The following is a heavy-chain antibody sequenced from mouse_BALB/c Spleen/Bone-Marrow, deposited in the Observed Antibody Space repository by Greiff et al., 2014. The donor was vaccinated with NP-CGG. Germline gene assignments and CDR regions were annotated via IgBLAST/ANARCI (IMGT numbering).Heavy chain of an antibody. V-gene: IGHV1S22*01. CDR1: GYTFTSYW. J-gene: IGHJ3*01. CDR3: TGAPGFAD. Sequence: KQSGSELVRPGASVKLSCKASGYTFTSYWMHWVKQRPGQGLEWIGNIYPGSGSTNYDEKFKSKATLTVDTSSSTAYMQLSSLTSVDSAVYYWTGAPGFADWGQGLWSLSLQ. CDR2: IYPGSGST.